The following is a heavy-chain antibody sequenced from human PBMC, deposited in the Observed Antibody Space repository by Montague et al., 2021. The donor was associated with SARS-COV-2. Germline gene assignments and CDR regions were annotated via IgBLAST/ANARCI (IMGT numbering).Heavy chain of an antibody. CDR2: ISHGGGT. J-gene: IGHJ6*02. CDR3: ASHCGGGRCCFGMDV. V-gene: IGHV4-34*01. Sequence: SETLSLTCDVYGGSFSSYWSWIRQPPGRGLEWVGQISHGGGTNYXPSLKSRVTISVDTSKNQVSLELSSVTAADTAVYYCASHCGGGRCCFGMDVWGQGTTVTVSS. CDR1: GGSFSSY. D-gene: IGHD2-15*01.